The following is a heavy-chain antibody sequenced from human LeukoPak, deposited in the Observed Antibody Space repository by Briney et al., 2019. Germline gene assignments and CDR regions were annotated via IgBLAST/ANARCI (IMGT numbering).Heavy chain of an antibody. D-gene: IGHD3-3*01. Sequence: ASVKVSCKASGGTFSSYAISWVRQAPGQGLEWMGRINPNSGGTNYAQKFQGRVTMTRDTSISTAYMELSRLRSDDTAVYYCARDRRRFLEWLLGYWGQGTLVTVSS. CDR2: INPNSGGT. CDR3: ARDRRRFLEWLLGY. J-gene: IGHJ4*02. V-gene: IGHV1-2*06. CDR1: GGTFSSYA.